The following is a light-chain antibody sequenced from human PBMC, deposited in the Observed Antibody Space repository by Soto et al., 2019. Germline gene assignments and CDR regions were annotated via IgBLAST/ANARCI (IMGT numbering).Light chain of an antibody. CDR2: GNS. J-gene: IGLJ2*01. CDR3: QSYDSSLSV. Sequence: QSVLTQPPSVSGAPGQRVTISCTGSSSNIGAGYDVHWYQQLPGTAPKFLIYGNSNRPSGVPDRFSGSKSGTSASLAITGLQAEDEADYYCQSYDSSLSVFGGGTKLTVL. CDR1: SSNIGAGYD. V-gene: IGLV1-40*01.